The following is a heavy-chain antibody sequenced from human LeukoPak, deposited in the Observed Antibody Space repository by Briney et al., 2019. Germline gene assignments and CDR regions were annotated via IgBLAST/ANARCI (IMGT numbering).Heavy chain of an antibody. V-gene: IGHV1-69*04. CDR2: IIPILGIA. J-gene: IGHJ4*02. CDR3: ASANNERDGYNY. D-gene: IGHD5-24*01. Sequence: SVKVSCKASGCTFSSYAISWVRQAPGQGLEWMGRIIPILGIANYAQKFQGRVTITADKSTSTAYMELSSLRSEDTAVYYSASANNERDGYNYWGQGTLVTVSS. CDR1: GCTFSSYA.